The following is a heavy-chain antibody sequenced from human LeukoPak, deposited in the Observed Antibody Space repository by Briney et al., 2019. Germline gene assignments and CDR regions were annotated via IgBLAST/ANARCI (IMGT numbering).Heavy chain of an antibody. D-gene: IGHD2-21*02. Sequence: ASVKVSCKASGYTFTGYYMHWVRQAPGQGLEWMGWINADSGDTKSTQKFQGRVTMTRDASLTTVYLELNILRSDDTALYYCARLNGDNRRLDPWGQGTLVTVSS. CDR2: INADSGDT. CDR1: GYTFTGYY. J-gene: IGHJ5*02. V-gene: IGHV1-2*02. CDR3: ARLNGDNRRLDP.